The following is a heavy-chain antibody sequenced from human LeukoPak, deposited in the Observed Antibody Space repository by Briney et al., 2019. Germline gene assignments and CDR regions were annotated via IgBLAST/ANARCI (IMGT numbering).Heavy chain of an antibody. CDR2: IYYGGSA. CDR1: GGSMSSSSYY. D-gene: IGHD1-7*01. J-gene: IGHJ4*02. CDR3: GTLRYNCNYYFES. V-gene: IGHV4-39*01. Sequence: PSETLSLTCTVAGGSMSSSSYYWSWLRQPPGKGLEWVGSIYYGGSAYYNPSLESRLAISVDTSMNQFSLKLNSVTAADTAVYYCGTLRYNCNYYFESWGQGTLVTVSS.